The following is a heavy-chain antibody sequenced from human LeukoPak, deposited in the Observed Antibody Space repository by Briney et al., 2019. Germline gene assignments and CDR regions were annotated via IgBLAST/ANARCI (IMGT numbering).Heavy chain of an antibody. V-gene: IGHV4-34*01. CDR2: INHSGST. Sequence: SETLSLTCAVYGGSFSGYYWSWIRQPPGKGLEWIGEINHSGSTNCNPSLKSRVTISVDTSKNQFSLKLSSVTAADTAVYYCARSLQLWLHYYGMDVWGQGTTVTVSS. CDR1: GGSFSGYY. CDR3: ARSLQLWLHYYGMDV. J-gene: IGHJ6*02. D-gene: IGHD5-18*01.